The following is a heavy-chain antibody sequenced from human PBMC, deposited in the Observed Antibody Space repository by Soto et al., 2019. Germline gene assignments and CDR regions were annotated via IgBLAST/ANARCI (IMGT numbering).Heavy chain of an antibody. J-gene: IGHJ5*02. Sequence: EVQLLESGGGLVQPGGSLRLSCAASGFTFSSYAMSWVRQAPGKGLEWVSVISGSGGSTYYADSVKGRFTLSRDNSKNTLYLQRSSLRAEDTAVYYCAKDPHGDYLLNWFDPWGQGTLVTVSS. CDR2: ISGSGGST. CDR3: AKDPHGDYLLNWFDP. D-gene: IGHD4-17*01. CDR1: GFTFSSYA. V-gene: IGHV3-23*01.